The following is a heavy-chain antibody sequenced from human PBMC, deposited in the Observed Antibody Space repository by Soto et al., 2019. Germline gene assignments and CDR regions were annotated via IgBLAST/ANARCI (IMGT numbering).Heavy chain of an antibody. CDR3: ARSWVTGKGGIDV. V-gene: IGHV1-18*01. CDR2: INGYTGNT. CDR1: GYRFTSYG. Sequence: GTSVKVSCKASGYRFTSYGLSWVRQAPEQGLEWMGWINGYTGNTNYAQKFQGRVTMTTDTSTNTAYLDLWTLISDDTAVYYCARSWVTGKGGIDVWGQGTTVTVSS. D-gene: IGHD3-16*01. J-gene: IGHJ6*02.